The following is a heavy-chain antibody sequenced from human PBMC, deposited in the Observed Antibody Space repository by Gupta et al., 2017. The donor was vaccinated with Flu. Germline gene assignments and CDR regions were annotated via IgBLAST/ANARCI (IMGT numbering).Heavy chain of an antibody. CDR2: IYYSGST. CDR1: GGSISSGGYY. CDR3: ARGFHLTGYYRSPLDD. Sequence: QVQLQESGPGLVKPSQTLSLTCTVSGGSISSGGYYWSWIRQHPGKGLEWIGYIYYSGSTYYNPSLKSRVTISVDTSKNQFSLKLSSVTAADTAVYYCARGFHLTGYYRSPLDDWGQGTLVTVSS. D-gene: IGHD3-9*01. J-gene: IGHJ4*02. V-gene: IGHV4-31*03.